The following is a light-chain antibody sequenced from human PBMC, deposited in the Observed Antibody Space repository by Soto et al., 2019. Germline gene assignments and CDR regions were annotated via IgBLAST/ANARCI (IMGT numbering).Light chain of an antibody. CDR1: QSISSY. Sequence: DIQMTQSPSSLSASVGDRVTITCRASQSISSYLNWYQQKPGKAPKLLIYAASSLQSGVPSRFSGSGSGTDFTLTISSLQPEDFATYYCQQSYITLPTFGQGTRLEIK. CDR3: QQSYITLPT. J-gene: IGKJ5*01. CDR2: AAS. V-gene: IGKV1-39*01.